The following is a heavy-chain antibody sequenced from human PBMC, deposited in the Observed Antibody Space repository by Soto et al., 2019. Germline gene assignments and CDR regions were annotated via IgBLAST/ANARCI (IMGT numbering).Heavy chain of an antibody. CDR3: AKDRGPSRPEQWLLHYGMDV. CDR1: GFTFSSYA. D-gene: IGHD6-19*01. CDR2: ISGSGGST. Sequence: GGSLRLSCAASGFTFSSYAMSWVRQAPGKGLEWVSAISGSGGSTYYADSVKGRFTISRDNSKNTLYLQMNSLRAEDTAVYYCAKDRGPSRPEQWLLHYGMDVWGQGTTVTVSS. J-gene: IGHJ6*02. V-gene: IGHV3-23*01.